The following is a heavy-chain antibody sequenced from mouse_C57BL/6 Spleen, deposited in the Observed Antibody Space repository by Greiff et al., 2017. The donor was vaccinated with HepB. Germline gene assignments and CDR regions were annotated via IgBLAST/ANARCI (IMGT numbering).Heavy chain of an antibody. Sequence: VQLQQSGAELVRPGASVKLSCTASGFNIKDYYMHWVKQRPEQGLEWIGWIDPENGDTEYASKFQGKATITADTSSNTAYLQLSSLTSEDTAVYYCTTRFITTVVVRGDYWGQGTTLTVSS. J-gene: IGHJ2*01. CDR1: GFNIKDYY. CDR2: IDPENGDT. CDR3: TTRFITTVVVRGDY. D-gene: IGHD1-1*01. V-gene: IGHV14-4*01.